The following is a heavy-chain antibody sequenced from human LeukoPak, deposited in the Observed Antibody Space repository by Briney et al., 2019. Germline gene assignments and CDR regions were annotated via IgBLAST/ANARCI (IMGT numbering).Heavy chain of an antibody. CDR3: ARGWYYYYYGMDV. CDR2: IYSGGSA. Sequence: PGGSLRLSCAASGFTVSSNYMSWVRQAPGKGLEWVSVIYSGGSAYYADSVKGRFTISRDNSKNTLYLQMNSLRAGDTAVYYCARGWYYYYYGMDVWGQGTMVTVSS. CDR1: GFTVSSNY. V-gene: IGHV3-66*01. J-gene: IGHJ6*02.